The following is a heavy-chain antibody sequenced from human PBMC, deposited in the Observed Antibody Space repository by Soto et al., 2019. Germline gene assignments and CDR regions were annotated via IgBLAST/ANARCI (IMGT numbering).Heavy chain of an antibody. CDR3: TREYYYYYYGMDV. CDR1: GGSISSSNW. CDR2: IYHSGST. Sequence: PSETLSLTCAVSGGSISSSNWWSWVRQPPGKGLEWIGEIYHSGSTNYNPSLKSRVTISVDKSKNQFSLKLSSVTAADTAVYYCTREYYYYYYGMDVWGQGTTAAVSS. J-gene: IGHJ6*02. V-gene: IGHV4-4*02.